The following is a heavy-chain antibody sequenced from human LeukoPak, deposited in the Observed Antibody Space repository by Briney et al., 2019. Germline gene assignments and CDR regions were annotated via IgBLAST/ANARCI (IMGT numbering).Heavy chain of an antibody. V-gene: IGHV3-53*01. J-gene: IGHJ4*02. CDR2: IFSGGTT. D-gene: IGHD3-10*01. CDR1: GFTVNNYY. Sequence: GGSLRLSCEASGFTVNNYYMNWVRQAPGKGLEWVSVIFSGGTTYYADSVKGRFTISRDNSKNTLYLQMNSLRAEDTAVYYCAREFGFGELLREYYFDYWGQGTLVTVSS. CDR3: AREFGFGELLREYYFDY.